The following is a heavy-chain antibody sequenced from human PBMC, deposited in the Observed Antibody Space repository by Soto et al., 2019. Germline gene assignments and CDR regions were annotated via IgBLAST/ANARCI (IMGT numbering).Heavy chain of an antibody. CDR2: IVLGSGKT. J-gene: IGHJ4*02. CDR1: GFTFTNSA. Sequence: ASVKVSCKASGFTFTNSAMQWVRQARGQRLEWIGWIVLGSGKTNSAQKFRDRVTFIRDMSTNTAYMEINSLRSEDTAVYYCAADGIAARIWGQGTLVTVSS. V-gene: IGHV1-58*02. D-gene: IGHD6-25*01. CDR3: AADGIAARI.